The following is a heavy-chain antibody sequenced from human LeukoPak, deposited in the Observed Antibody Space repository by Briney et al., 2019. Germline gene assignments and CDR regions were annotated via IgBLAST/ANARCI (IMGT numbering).Heavy chain of an antibody. D-gene: IGHD5-24*01. CDR1: GGSISSGGYS. Sequence: SQTLSLTCAVSGGSISSGGYSWSWIRQPPGKGLEWIGEINHSGSTNYNPSLKSRVTISVDTSKNQFSLKLSSVTAADTAVYYCARRDGYGNSFDYWGQGTLVTVSS. V-gene: IGHV4-30-2*01. J-gene: IGHJ4*02. CDR2: INHSGST. CDR3: ARRDGYGNSFDY.